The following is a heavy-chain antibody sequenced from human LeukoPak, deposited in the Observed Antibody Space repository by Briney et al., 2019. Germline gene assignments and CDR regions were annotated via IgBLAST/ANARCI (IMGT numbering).Heavy chain of an antibody. V-gene: IGHV4-34*01. CDR3: ARGGGYNWFDP. CDR2: INHSGST. Sequence: TSETLSLTCAVYGGSFSGYYWSWIRQPPGKGLEWIGEINHSGSTNYNPSLKSRVTISVDTSKNQFSLKLSSVTVADTAVYYCARGGGYNWFDPWGQGTLVTVSS. J-gene: IGHJ5*02. CDR1: GGSFSGYY. D-gene: IGHD3-10*01.